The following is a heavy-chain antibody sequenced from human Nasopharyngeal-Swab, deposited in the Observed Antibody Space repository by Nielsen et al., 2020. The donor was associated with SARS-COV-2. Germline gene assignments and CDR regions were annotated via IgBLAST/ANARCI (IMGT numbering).Heavy chain of an antibody. CDR1: GFTFRSYG. J-gene: IGHJ6*02. D-gene: IGHD3-10*01. CDR2: ISYDGTNY. CDR3: AKDIGMGYGDGDYYGLDV. Sequence: GESLKISCAASGFTFRSYGMHWARQAPGKGLEWVAVISYDGTNYNDVDSVKGRFTISRDNSRDTLYLQMNSLRLEDTAVYYCAKDIGMGYGDGDYYGLDVWGQGTTVTVSS. V-gene: IGHV3-30*18.